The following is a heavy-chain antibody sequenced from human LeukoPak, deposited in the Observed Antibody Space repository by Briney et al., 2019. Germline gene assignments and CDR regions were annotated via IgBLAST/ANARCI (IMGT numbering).Heavy chain of an antibody. CDR1: GGSISSGGYY. Sequence: PSQTLSLTCTVSGGSISSGGYYWRWIRQHPGKGLEWIGYIYYSGSTYYNPSLKSRVTISVDTSKNQFSLKLSSVTAADTAVYYCASSIRRAGYNLNWFDPWGQGTLVTVSS. D-gene: IGHD5-24*01. CDR3: ASSIRRAGYNLNWFDP. CDR2: IYYSGST. J-gene: IGHJ5*02. V-gene: IGHV4-31*03.